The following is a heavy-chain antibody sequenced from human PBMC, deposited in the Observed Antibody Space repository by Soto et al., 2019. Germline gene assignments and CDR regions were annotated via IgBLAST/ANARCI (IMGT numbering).Heavy chain of an antibody. J-gene: IGHJ3*02. V-gene: IGHV1-3*01. CDR1: GYTFTSYA. Sequence: RASVKVSCKASGYTFTSYAMHWVRQAPGQRLEWMGWINAGNGNTKYSQKFQGRVTITRDTSASTAYMELSSLRSEDTAVYYCARVKLRYFDWLSETDAFDIWGQGTMVTVSS. CDR3: ARVKLRYFDWLSETDAFDI. D-gene: IGHD3-9*01. CDR2: INAGNGNT.